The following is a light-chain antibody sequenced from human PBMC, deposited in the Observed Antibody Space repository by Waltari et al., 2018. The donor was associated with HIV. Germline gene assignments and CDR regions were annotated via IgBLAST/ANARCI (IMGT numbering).Light chain of an antibody. J-gene: IGKJ5*01. CDR1: QNIGNN. CDR2: ASS. Sequence: DIQMTQSPSSLSASVGDRVTITCRASQNIGNNLIWYQQKPGKAPKLLIYASSSLQNGVPSRFSGSGSGTEFTLTISSLQSEDFAVYYCQQYNNWPPKVTFGQGTRLEIK. CDR3: QQYNNWPPKVT. V-gene: IGKV1-17*01.